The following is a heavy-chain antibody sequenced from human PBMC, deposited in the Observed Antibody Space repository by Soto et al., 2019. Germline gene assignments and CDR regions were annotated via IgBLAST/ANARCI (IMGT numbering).Heavy chain of an antibody. CDR2: ISGSGGST. Sequence: GGSLRLSCAASGFTFSSYAMSWVRQAPGKGLEWVSAISGSGGSTYYADSVKGRFTISRDNSKNTLYLQMNSLRAEDTAVYYCAKFGPSKAAAGTLDYYYYYGMDVWGQGTTVTVSS. V-gene: IGHV3-23*01. J-gene: IGHJ6*02. D-gene: IGHD6-13*01. CDR1: GFTFSSYA. CDR3: AKFGPSKAAAGTLDYYYYYGMDV.